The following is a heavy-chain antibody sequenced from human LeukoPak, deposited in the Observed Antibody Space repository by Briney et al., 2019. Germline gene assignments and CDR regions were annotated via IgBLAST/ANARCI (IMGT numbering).Heavy chain of an antibody. V-gene: IGHV5-51*01. Sequence: GESLKISCKASGYSFTTYWVGWVRQMPGKGLELMGIIYPGDSSTRYSPSFQGQVTISADKSISTAYLQWNSLKASDTATYYCTRRSGYCSSGTCYSDDAFDIWGQGTMVTVSS. D-gene: IGHD2-2*01. CDR2: IYPGDSST. CDR3: TRRSGYCSSGTCYSDDAFDI. CDR1: GYSFTTYW. J-gene: IGHJ3*02.